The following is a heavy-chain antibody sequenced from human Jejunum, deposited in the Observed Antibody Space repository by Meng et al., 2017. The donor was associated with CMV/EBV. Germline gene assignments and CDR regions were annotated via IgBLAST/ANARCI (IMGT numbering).Heavy chain of an antibody. Sequence: SRAAPGFTLSNSWMHWVRPGPGKGLVWVSRLTRDGRTDYADSVKGRFTISRDDATSTLYLQMNSLRAEDTGVYYCARDGDYKFDYWGQGTLVTVSS. CDR3: ARDGDYKFDY. V-gene: IGHV3-74*01. D-gene: IGHD4-11*01. CDR2: LTRDGRT. CDR1: GFTLSNSW. J-gene: IGHJ4*02.